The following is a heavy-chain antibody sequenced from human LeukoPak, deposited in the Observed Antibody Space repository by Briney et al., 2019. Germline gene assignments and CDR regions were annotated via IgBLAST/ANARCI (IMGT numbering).Heavy chain of an antibody. D-gene: IGHD5-24*01. CDR1: GFTFANYW. J-gene: IGHJ4*02. Sequence: GGSLRLSCAASGFTFANYWMSWVRQAPGKGLELVANIKQDRSEKYYVDSVKGRFTISRDNSKNTLYLQMNSLRADDTAVYYCAKDSTWDGYNLWGQGTLVTVSS. V-gene: IGHV3-7*03. CDR2: IKQDRSEK. CDR3: AKDSTWDGYNL.